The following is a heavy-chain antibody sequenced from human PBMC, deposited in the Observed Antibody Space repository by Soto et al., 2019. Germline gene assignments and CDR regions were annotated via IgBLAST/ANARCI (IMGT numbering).Heavy chain of an antibody. CDR2: IYYSGST. Sequence: QVQLQESGPGLVKPSETLSLTCTVSGGSICSYYWSWIRQPPGKGLEWIGYIYYSGSTNYNPSLKSRVTISVDTSKNQFSLKLSSVTAADTAVYYCARRWGYAFDIWGQGTMVTVSS. CDR1: GGSICSYY. CDR3: ARRWGYAFDI. D-gene: IGHD1-26*01. V-gene: IGHV4-59*08. J-gene: IGHJ3*02.